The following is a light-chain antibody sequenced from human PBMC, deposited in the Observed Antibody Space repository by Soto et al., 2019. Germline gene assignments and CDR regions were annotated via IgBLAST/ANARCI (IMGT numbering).Light chain of an antibody. CDR3: SSYTSSTRI. V-gene: IGLV2-14*01. Sequence: QSALTQPASVSGSPGQSITISCTGTSSDLGDYNYVSWYQQHPGKAPKLMIYDVSNRPSGVSNRFSGSKSGNTASLTISGLQAEDEAHYYCSSYTSSTRIFGGGTKLTVL. CDR1: SSDLGDYNY. J-gene: IGLJ2*01. CDR2: DVS.